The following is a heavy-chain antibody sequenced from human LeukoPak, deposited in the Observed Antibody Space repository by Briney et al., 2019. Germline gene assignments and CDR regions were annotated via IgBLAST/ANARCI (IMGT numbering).Heavy chain of an antibody. J-gene: IGHJ4*02. V-gene: IGHV1-8*01. CDR1: GYTFTSFD. D-gene: IGHD7-27*01. CDR3: ARVWGSVDY. CDR2: VNPNSGNT. Sequence: ASVKVSCKASGYTFTSFDINWVRQAAGQGLEWMGWVNPNSGNTGYAQKFQGRITITRNTSISTAYMELRSLRSEDTAVYYCARVWGSVDYWGQGTLVTVSS.